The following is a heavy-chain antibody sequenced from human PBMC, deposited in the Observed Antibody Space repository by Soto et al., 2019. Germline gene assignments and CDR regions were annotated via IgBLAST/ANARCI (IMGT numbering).Heavy chain of an antibody. Sequence: PSQTLSLTCAISGDSVSSNSASWIGIRQSPSRGLEWLGRTYYRSKWYNDYAVSVKSRITINPDTSKNQFSLQLNSVTPEDTAVYYCARDLRVPGIASIDYWGQGTLVTVSS. CDR2: TYYRSKWYN. V-gene: IGHV6-1*01. CDR3: ARDLRVPGIASIDY. J-gene: IGHJ4*02. CDR1: GDSVSSNSAS. D-gene: IGHD6-13*01.